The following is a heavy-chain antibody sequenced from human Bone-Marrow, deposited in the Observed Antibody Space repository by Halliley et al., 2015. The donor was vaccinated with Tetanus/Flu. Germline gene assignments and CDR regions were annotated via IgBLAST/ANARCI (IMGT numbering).Heavy chain of an antibody. CDR2: MSGRGGTT. V-gene: IGHV3-23*01. D-gene: IGHD3-3*01. Sequence: SLRLSCAASGFTFSNFAMSWVRQAPGKGLEWVSSMSGRGGTTYYADSVKGRFTISRDNSKNTLYLQMNSLRAGDTATYYCAKEVTYYDFWWGPRRQKYIYYCMDVWGQGTTVTVSS. CDR3: AKEVTYYDFWWGPRRQKYIYYCMDV. CDR1: GFTFSNFA. J-gene: IGHJ6*02.